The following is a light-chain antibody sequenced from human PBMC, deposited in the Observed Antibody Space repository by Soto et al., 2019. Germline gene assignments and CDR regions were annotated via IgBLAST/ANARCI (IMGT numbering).Light chain of an antibody. V-gene: IGKV1-12*01. J-gene: IGKJ5*01. Sequence: DSQMTQSPSTLSASVGDRVTITCRASQNIGTSLAWYQQNPGKAPKLLISDASTLQSGLSSRFSGSGSGTDFTLTISSLLPEDFATYFCQQANTFPITFGQGTRLEIK. CDR1: QNIGTS. CDR2: DAS. CDR3: QQANTFPIT.